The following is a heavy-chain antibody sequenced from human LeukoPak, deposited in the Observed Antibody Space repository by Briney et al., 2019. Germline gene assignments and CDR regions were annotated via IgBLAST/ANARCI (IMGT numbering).Heavy chain of an antibody. CDR2: IKQDGSEK. CDR3: ARVGDYNYFDY. J-gene: IGHJ4*02. CDR1: GFTFSSYW. D-gene: IGHD4-17*01. V-gene: IGHV3-7*03. Sequence: GGSLRLSCAASGFTFSSYWMSWVRQAPGKGLEWVANIKQDGSEKYYVDSVKGRFTISRDNAKNSLYLQMNSLRAEDTALYHCARVGDYNYFDYWGQGTLVTVSS.